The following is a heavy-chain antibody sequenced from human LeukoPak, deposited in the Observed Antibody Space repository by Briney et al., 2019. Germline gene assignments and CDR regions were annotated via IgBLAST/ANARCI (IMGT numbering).Heavy chain of an antibody. CDR3: AREAYSGYDFRYPDY. Sequence: SETLSLTGTVSGGSISSYYWSWIRQPPGKGLEWIGYIYYSGSTNYNPSLKSRVTISVDTSKNQFSLKLGSVTAADTAVYYCAREAYSGYDFRYPDYWGQGTLVTVSS. V-gene: IGHV4-59*01. J-gene: IGHJ4*02. D-gene: IGHD5-12*01. CDR1: GGSISSYY. CDR2: IYYSGST.